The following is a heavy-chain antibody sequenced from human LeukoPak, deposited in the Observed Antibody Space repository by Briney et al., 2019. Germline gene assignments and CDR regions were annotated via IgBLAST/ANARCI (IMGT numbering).Heavy chain of an antibody. D-gene: IGHD6-13*01. V-gene: IGHV4-39*01. Sequence: PSETLSLTCTVSGGSISSSSYYWGWIRQPPGRGLEWIGSIYYSGSTYYNPSLKSRVTISVDTSKNQFSLKLGSVTAADTAVYYCARPGQLGRYYFDYWGQGTLVTVSS. CDR1: GGSISSSSYY. CDR3: ARPGQLGRYYFDY. J-gene: IGHJ4*02. CDR2: IYYSGST.